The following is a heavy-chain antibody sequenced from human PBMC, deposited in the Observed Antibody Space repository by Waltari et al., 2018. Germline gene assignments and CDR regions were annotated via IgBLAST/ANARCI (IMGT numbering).Heavy chain of an antibody. J-gene: IGHJ4*02. CDR2: IIPIFGTA. D-gene: IGHD3-10*01. CDR3: ARDTEMVRGAGSGY. Sequence: QVQLVQSGAEVKKPGSSVTVSCKASGGTFSSYAISWVRQAPGQGLEGMGGIIPIFGTANYAQKFQGRVTITADESTSTAYMELSSLRSEDTAVYYSARDTEMVRGAGSGYWGQGTLVTVSS. CDR1: GGTFSSYA. V-gene: IGHV1-69*12.